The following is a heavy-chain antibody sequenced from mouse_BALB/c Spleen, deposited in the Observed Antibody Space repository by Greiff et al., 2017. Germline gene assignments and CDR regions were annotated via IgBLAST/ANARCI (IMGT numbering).Heavy chain of an antibody. CDR3: ARGLGCYDVMDD. D-gene: IGHD2-12*01. CDR1: GFTFSSYA. V-gene: IGHV5-6-5*01. J-gene: IGHJ4*01. Sequence: EVQLVESGGGLVKPGGSLKLSCAASGFTFSSYAMSWVRQTPEKRLEWVASISSGGSTYYPDSVKGRFTISRDNARNILYLQMSSLRSEDTAMYYSARGLGCYDVMDDWGQGTSVTVSS. CDR2: ISSGGST.